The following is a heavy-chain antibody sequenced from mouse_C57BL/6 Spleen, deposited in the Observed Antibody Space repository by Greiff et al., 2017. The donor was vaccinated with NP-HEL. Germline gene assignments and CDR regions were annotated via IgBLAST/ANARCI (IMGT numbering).Heavy chain of an antibody. CDR3: ASPLITTVVATRFAY. CDR2: IYPSDSET. J-gene: IGHJ3*01. V-gene: IGHV1-61*01. CDR1: GYTFTSYW. D-gene: IGHD1-1*01. Sequence: QVQLKQPGAELVRPGSSVKLSCKASGYTFTSYWMDWVKQRPGQGLEWIGNIYPSDSETHYNQKFKDKATLTVDKSSSTAYMQLSSLTSEDSAVYYCASPLITTVVATRFAYWGQGTLVTVSA.